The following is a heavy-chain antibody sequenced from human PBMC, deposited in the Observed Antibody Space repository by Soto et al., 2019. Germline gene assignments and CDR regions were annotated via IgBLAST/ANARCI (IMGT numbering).Heavy chain of an antibody. CDR2: ISAYNGNT. CDR1: GYTFTSYG. D-gene: IGHD6-13*01. J-gene: IGHJ6*02. Sequence: ASVKVSCKASGYTFTSYGISWVRQAPGQGLEWMGWISAYNGNTNYAQKLQGRVTMTTDTSTSTAYMELRSLRSDDTAVYYCATVPRGGFLVQGLGYYYGMDVWGQGTTVTVSS. V-gene: IGHV1-18*01. CDR3: ATVPRGGFLVQGLGYYYGMDV.